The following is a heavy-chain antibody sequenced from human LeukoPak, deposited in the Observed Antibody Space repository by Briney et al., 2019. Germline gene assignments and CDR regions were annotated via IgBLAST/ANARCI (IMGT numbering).Heavy chain of an antibody. J-gene: IGHJ4*02. CDR2: VSPYNGNT. D-gene: IGHD3-10*01. V-gene: IGHV1-18*01. CDR1: GYTFTDYD. Sequence: ASVRVSCKTSGYTFTDYDITWVRQAPGQGLGWMGRVSPYNGNTYYSQRFQDRVTITKDTSTGTAYMDLRNLRTDDTAMYYCARNGRVRRVVKDLFEYWGQGTLVAVSS. CDR3: ARNGRVRRVVKDLFEY.